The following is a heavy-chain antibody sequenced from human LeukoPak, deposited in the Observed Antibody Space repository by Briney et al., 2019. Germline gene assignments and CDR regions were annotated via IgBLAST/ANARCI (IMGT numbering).Heavy chain of an antibody. Sequence: ASVKVSCKASGGTFSSYAISWVRQAPGQGLEWMGGIIPIFGTANYAQKFQGRVTITGDESTSTAYTELSSLRSEDTAVYYCARDQAKYYDSSGYYSNWGQGTLVTVSS. V-gene: IGHV1-69*13. J-gene: IGHJ4*02. CDR3: ARDQAKYYDSSGYYSN. D-gene: IGHD3-22*01. CDR1: GGTFSSYA. CDR2: IIPIFGTA.